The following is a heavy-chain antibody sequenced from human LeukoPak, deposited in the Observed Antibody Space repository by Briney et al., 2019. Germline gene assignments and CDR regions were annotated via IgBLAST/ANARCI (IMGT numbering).Heavy chain of an antibody. CDR1: GFTFSSYA. Sequence: GGSLRLSCAASGFTFSSYAMSWVRQAPGKGLEWVGRIKSKTDGGTTDYAAPVKGRFTISRDDSKNTLYLQMNSLKTEDTAVYYCTTEYYYDSSGFLGFDYWGQGTLVTVSS. CDR3: TTEYYYDSSGFLGFDY. CDR2: IKSKTDGGTT. D-gene: IGHD3-22*01. J-gene: IGHJ4*02. V-gene: IGHV3-15*01.